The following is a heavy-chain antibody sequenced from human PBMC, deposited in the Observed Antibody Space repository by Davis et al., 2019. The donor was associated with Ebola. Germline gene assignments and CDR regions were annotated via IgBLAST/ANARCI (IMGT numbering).Heavy chain of an antibody. Sequence: GESLKISCKGSAYSFTSYWIAWVRQVPGKGLECMGIIYPGDSETRYSPSFQGQVTISADKSITTAYLQWSRLKASDTAMYYCARLRSITRLTSFYYWGQGTLVTVSS. J-gene: IGHJ4*02. CDR2: IYPGDSET. D-gene: IGHD3-10*01. CDR1: AYSFTSYW. CDR3: ARLRSITRLTSFYY. V-gene: IGHV5-51*01.